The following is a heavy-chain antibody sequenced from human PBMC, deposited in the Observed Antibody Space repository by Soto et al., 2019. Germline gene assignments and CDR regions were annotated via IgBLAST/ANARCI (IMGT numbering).Heavy chain of an antibody. D-gene: IGHD2-15*01. CDR1: GFTFIDYS. Sequence: EVQLVASGGGLVQPVGSLRRSCAASGFTFIDYSMNWVRQAPGKGLEWISYITTTSSTTYYADSVKGRFTISRDNAKNSLYLQMNRLRAEDTAMYYCARDGGHVEVFWGQGTLVTVSS. J-gene: IGHJ4*02. V-gene: IGHV3-48*01. CDR3: ARDGGHVEVF. CDR2: ITTTSSTT.